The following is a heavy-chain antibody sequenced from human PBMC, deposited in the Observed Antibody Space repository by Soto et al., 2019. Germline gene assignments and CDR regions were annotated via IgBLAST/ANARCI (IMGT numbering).Heavy chain of an antibody. Sequence: SETLSLTCTVSGGSISSYYWSWIRQPPGKGLEWIGYIYYSGSTNYNPSLKSRVTISVDTSKNQFSLKLSSVTAADTAVYYCARRYSSSSGIDYWGQGTLVTVSS. CDR1: GGSISSYY. CDR3: ARRYSSSSGIDY. CDR2: IYYSGST. V-gene: IGHV4-59*01. J-gene: IGHJ4*02. D-gene: IGHD6-6*01.